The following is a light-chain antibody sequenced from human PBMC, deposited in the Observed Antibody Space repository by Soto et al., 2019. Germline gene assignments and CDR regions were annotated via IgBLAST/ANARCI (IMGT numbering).Light chain of an antibody. CDR1: SSDVGGYIY. Sequence: QSVLTQPASVSGSPGQSITISCTGTSSDVGGYIYVSWYQQHPGKAPKLRIYDVTSRPSGVSYRFSGSKSGNTASLTISGLQAEDEADYYCSSYTTSSSYVFGTGTKVTVL. J-gene: IGLJ1*01. CDR2: DVT. CDR3: SSYTTSSSYV. V-gene: IGLV2-14*01.